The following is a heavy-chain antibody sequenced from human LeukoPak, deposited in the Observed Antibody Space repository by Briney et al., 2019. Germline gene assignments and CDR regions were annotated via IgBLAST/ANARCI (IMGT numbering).Heavy chain of an antibody. CDR3: AKGTHYYDSSGYWGAFDI. J-gene: IGHJ3*02. CDR2: ISSSSSYT. Sequence: GGSLRLSCTASGFTFSDYYMSWIRQAPGKGLEWVSYISSSSSYTKYADSVKGRFTISRDNARNSLYLQMNSLRAEDTAVYYCAKGTHYYDSSGYWGAFDIWGQGTMVTVSS. V-gene: IGHV3-11*06. CDR1: GFTFSDYY. D-gene: IGHD3-22*01.